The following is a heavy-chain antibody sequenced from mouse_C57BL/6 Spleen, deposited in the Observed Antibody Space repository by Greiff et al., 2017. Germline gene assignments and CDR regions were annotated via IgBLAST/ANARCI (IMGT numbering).Heavy chain of an antibody. Sequence: VQLQQSGPELVKPGASVKISCKASGYAFSSSWMNWVKQRPGKGLEWIGRIYPGDGDTNYNGKFKGKATLTADKSSSTAYMQLSSLTSEDSAVYFCATFTTVVAIDYWGQGTTLTVSS. D-gene: IGHD1-1*01. CDR1: GYAFSSSW. CDR3: ATFTTVVAIDY. CDR2: IYPGDGDT. V-gene: IGHV1-82*01. J-gene: IGHJ2*01.